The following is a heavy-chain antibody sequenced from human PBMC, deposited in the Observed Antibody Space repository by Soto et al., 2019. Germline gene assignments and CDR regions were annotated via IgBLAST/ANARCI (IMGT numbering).Heavy chain of an antibody. Sequence: PSETLSLTCTVSGGSISSGGYYWSWIRQHPGKGLEWIGYIYYSGSTYYNPSLKSRVTISVDTSKNQFSLKLSSVTAADTAVYYCASAIYSLSIAAAGTSAFDIWGQGTMVTVS. D-gene: IGHD6-13*01. J-gene: IGHJ3*02. CDR3: ASAIYSLSIAAAGTSAFDI. CDR1: GGSISSGGYY. CDR2: IYYSGST. V-gene: IGHV4-31*03.